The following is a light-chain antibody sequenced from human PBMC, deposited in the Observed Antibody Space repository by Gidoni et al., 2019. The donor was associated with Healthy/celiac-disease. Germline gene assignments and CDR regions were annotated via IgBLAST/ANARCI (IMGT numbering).Light chain of an antibody. CDR1: QSVSSSY. Sequence: EIVLTQSPGTLSLSPGERATPSCRASQSVSSSYLDWYQQKPGQAPRPLIYGASSRATGIPDRFSGSGSGTDFTLTISRLEPEDFAVYYCQQYGSSLLTFXGXTKVEIK. J-gene: IGKJ4*01. CDR3: QQYGSSLLT. V-gene: IGKV3-20*01. CDR2: GAS.